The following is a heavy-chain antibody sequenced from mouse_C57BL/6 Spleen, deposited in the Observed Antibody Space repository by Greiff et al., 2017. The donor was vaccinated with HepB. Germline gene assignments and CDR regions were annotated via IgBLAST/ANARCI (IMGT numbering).Heavy chain of an antibody. CDR3: WRCPLGQWFAY. D-gene: IGHD4-1*01. J-gene: IGHJ3*01. CDR1: GYTFTGYW. V-gene: IGHV1-9*01. Sequence: QVQLQQSGAELMKPGASVKLSCKATGYTFTGYWIEWVKQRPGHGLEWIGKILPGSGSTNYNEKFKGKATFTEETSSNTAYMQLSSLTTEESAIYDCWRCPLGQWFAYWGQGTLVTVSA. CDR2: ILPGSGST.